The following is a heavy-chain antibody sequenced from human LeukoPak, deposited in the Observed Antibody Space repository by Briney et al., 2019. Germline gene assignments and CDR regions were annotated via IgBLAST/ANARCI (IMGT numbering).Heavy chain of an antibody. V-gene: IGHV3-74*01. CDR2: INSDGSST. Sequence: GGSLRLSCAASGFTFSSYWMHWVRQAPGKGLVWVSRINSDGSSTSYADSVKGRFTITRDNAKNTLYLQMNSLRPEDTAVYYCTQGRLWFGDNQLRNDYWGQETLVTVSS. CDR3: TQGRLWFGDNQLRNDY. CDR1: GFTFSSYW. D-gene: IGHD3-10*01. J-gene: IGHJ4*02.